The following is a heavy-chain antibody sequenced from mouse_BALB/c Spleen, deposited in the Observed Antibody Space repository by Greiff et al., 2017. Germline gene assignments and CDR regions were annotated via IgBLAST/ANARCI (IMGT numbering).Heavy chain of an antibody. D-gene: IGHD4-1*01. J-gene: IGHJ2*01. V-gene: IGHV5-17*02. CDR2: ISSGSSTI. Sequence: EVHLVESGGGLVKPGGSLKLSCAASGFTFSSYAMSWVRQTPEKRLEWVAYISSGSSTIYYADTVKGRFTISRDNPKNTLFLQMTSLRSEDTAMYYCAREELGRVDYWGQGTTLTVSS. CDR1: GFTFSSYA. CDR3: AREELGRVDY.